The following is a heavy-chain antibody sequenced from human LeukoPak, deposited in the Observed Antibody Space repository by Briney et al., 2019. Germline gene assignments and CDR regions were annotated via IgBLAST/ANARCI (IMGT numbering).Heavy chain of an antibody. V-gene: IGHV3-23*01. CDR1: GFTFSSYA. CDR3: AKDAYSGSYGAFDY. CDR2: ISDSGTGT. J-gene: IGHJ4*02. D-gene: IGHD1-26*01. Sequence: GGSLRLSCAASGFTFSSYAMNWVRQAPGKGLEWVSIISDSGTGTYSVKGRFTISRDNSKNTLYLQMNSLRAEDTAVYYCAKDAYSGSYGAFDYWGQGTLVTVSS.